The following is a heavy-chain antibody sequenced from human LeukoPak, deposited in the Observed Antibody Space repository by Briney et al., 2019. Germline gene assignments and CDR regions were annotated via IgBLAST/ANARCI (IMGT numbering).Heavy chain of an antibody. Sequence: ASVKVSCKASGYSFPSYGISWVRQAPGQGPEWMGWISPYNDNTNYAQKLQGRATLTTDTSTSTAYMELRSLRSDDTAVYYCARRFYGSGTYSHFDYWGQGTLVTVSS. V-gene: IGHV1-18*01. D-gene: IGHD3-10*01. J-gene: IGHJ4*02. CDR1: GYSFPSYG. CDR2: ISPYNDNT. CDR3: ARRFYGSGTYSHFDY.